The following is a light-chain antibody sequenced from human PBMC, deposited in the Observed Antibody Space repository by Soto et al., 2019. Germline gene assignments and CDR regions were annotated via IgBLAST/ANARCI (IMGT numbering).Light chain of an antibody. Sequence: EIVLTQSPGTLSLSPGERATLSCRASQSVSSSYLAWYQQKPGQAPRLLIYGASSRATVIPDRFSGSGSGTDFTLTISRLEPEDFAVYYCQQYGSSPYNFGQGTKREIK. CDR1: QSVSSSY. J-gene: IGKJ2*01. CDR3: QQYGSSPYN. V-gene: IGKV3-20*01. CDR2: GAS.